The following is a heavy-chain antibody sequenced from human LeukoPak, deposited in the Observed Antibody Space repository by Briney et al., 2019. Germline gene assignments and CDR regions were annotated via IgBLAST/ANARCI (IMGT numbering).Heavy chain of an antibody. D-gene: IGHD4-17*01. CDR1: GGTFSSYA. CDR2: IIPIFGTA. Sequence: ASPKASCKASGGTFSSYAITWVRQAPGQELKWMGGIIPIFGTANYAQKFQGRVTITTDESTSTAYMELSSLRSEDTAVYYCARDDGCHRSGWFDPWGQGTLVTVSS. V-gene: IGHV1-69*05. CDR3: ARDDGCHRSGWFDP. J-gene: IGHJ5*02.